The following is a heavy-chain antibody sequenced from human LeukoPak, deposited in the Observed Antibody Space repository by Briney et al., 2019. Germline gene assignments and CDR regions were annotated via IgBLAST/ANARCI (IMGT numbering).Heavy chain of an antibody. J-gene: IGHJ3*02. D-gene: IGHD3-22*01. Sequence: GGSLRLSCAASGFTFSSYSMNWARQAPGKGLEWVSSISSSSSYIYYADSVKGRFTISRDNAKNSLYLQMNSLRAEDTAVYYCARRSSSGYDAFDIWGQGTIVTVSS. CDR3: ARRSSSGYDAFDI. CDR2: ISSSSSYI. V-gene: IGHV3-21*01. CDR1: GFTFSSYS.